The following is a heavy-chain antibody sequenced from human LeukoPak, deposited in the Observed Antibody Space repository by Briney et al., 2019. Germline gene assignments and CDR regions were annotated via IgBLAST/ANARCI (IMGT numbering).Heavy chain of an antibody. CDR1: GFTFSSYE. D-gene: IGHD3-16*02. J-gene: IGHJ4*02. CDR3: AKEGAGYTNPYYFDY. Sequence: GGSLRLSCAASGFTFSSYEMNWVRQAPGKGLEGVSYISSSGSTIYYADSVKGRFTISRDNSKNTLYLHMNSLRAEDTAVYYCAKEGAGYTNPYYFDYWGQGTLVTVPS. CDR2: ISSSGSTI. V-gene: IGHV3-48*03.